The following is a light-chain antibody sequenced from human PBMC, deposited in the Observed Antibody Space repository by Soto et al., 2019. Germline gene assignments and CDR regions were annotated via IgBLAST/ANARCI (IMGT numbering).Light chain of an antibody. CDR1: QSISSSY. J-gene: IGKJ2*01. Sequence: EIVLTQSPGTLSLSPGERATLSCRTSQSISSSYLAWYQQKPGQAPRLILYGTSTRATGIPDRFSGSGSRTEVPLTISRLEPEDFAVYHCQQYGSSPPRYIFGQGTKLEIK. CDR2: GTS. CDR3: QQYGSSPPRYI. V-gene: IGKV3-20*01.